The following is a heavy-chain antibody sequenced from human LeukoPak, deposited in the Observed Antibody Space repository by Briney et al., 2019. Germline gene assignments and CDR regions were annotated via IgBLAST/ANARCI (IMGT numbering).Heavy chain of an antibody. CDR1: GGSISGYY. D-gene: IGHD5-18*01. Sequence: PSETLSLTCTVSGGSISGYYWSWIRQPAGKGLEWIGRIYTSGSTNYNPSLKSRVTMSVDTSKNQFSLNLSSVTAADTAVYYCAREGDTAMAGPHAFDIWGQGTMDTLSS. CDR2: IYTSGST. CDR3: AREGDTAMAGPHAFDI. J-gene: IGHJ3*02. V-gene: IGHV4-4*07.